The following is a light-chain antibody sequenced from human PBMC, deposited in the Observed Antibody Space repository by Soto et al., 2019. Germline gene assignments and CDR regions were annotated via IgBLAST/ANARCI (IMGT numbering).Light chain of an antibody. CDR3: QHYNYWPPKT. J-gene: IGKJ1*01. Sequence: EIVLTQSPGTLSLSPGETATLSCRASQSVDINLAWYQQKPGQAPRLLIYGASTRATDMPARFSGSGSGTDFTLTISSLQSEDFAVYYCQHYNYWPPKTFGQGTKVDIK. V-gene: IGKV3-15*01. CDR1: QSVDIN. CDR2: GAS.